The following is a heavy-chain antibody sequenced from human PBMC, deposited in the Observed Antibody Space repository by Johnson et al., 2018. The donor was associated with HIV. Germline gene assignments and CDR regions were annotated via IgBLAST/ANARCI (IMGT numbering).Heavy chain of an antibody. D-gene: IGHD6-6*01. J-gene: IGHJ3*02. V-gene: IGHV3-66*01. CDR3: ARDRRARLPLYAFDI. CDR2: IFSVGDV. Sequence: VQLVESGGGLVQPGGSLRLSCAASGITVGTNYMSWVRQAPGKGLEWVSVIFSVGDVYYADSVKGQFTVSRDNAKNSVYLQMNSLGAEDTAVYYCARDRRARLPLYAFDICGQGTMVTVSS. CDR1: GITVGTNY.